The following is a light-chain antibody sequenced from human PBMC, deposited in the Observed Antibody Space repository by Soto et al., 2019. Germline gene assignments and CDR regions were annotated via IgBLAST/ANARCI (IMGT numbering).Light chain of an antibody. CDR3: QLCGSPSWT. CDR2: AAS. CDR1: QSVTSNY. J-gene: IGKJ1*01. Sequence: EIVLTQSPGTLSLSPGERATLSCRASQSVTSNYLAWYQQKPGQAPRILIFAASSRATGIPDKFSGSGSGIDLTLTISRREPDDFSVYYCQLCGSPSWTFGQGTKVEIK. V-gene: IGKV3-20*01.